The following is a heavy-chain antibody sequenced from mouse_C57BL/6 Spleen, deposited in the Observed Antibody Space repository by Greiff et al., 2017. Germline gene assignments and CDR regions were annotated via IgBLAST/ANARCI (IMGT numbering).Heavy chain of an antibody. J-gene: IGHJ2*01. CDR3: ARHRDDYDVYFDY. CDR1: GFTFSSYG. Sequence: EVHLVESGGDLVKPGGSLKLSCAASGFTFSSYGMSWVRQTPDKRLEWVATISSGGSYTDYPDSVKGRFTISRDNAKNTLYLQMSSLKSEDTAMYYCARHRDDYDVYFDYWGQGTTLTVSS. CDR2: ISSGGSYT. D-gene: IGHD2-4*01. V-gene: IGHV5-6*01.